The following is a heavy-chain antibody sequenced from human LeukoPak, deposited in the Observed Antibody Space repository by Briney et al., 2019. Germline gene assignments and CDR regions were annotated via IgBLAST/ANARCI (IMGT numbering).Heavy chain of an antibody. CDR1: GYTFTSYG. D-gene: IGHD6-25*01. CDR2: ISAYNGNT. J-gene: IGHJ6*03. Sequence: ASVKVSCKASGYTFTSYGISWVRRAPGQGLEWMGWISAYNGNTNYAQKLQGRVTMTTDTSTSTAYMELRSLRSDDTAVYYCARSLGSPTHYYYYMDVWGKGTTVTVSS. CDR3: ARSLGSPTHYYYYMDV. V-gene: IGHV1-18*01.